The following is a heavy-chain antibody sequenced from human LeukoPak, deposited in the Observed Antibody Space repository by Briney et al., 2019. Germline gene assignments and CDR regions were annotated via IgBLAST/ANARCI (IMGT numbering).Heavy chain of an antibody. CDR1: EFTFSSYS. J-gene: IGHJ4*02. Sequence: GGSLRLSCAASEFTFSSYSMNWVRQAPGKGLEWVSAISGSGGSTYYADSVKGRFTISRDNSKNTLYLQMNSLRAEDTAVYYCARLDIVVVPAATADYWGQGTLVTVSS. CDR2: ISGSGGST. CDR3: ARLDIVVVPAATADY. V-gene: IGHV3-23*01. D-gene: IGHD2-2*03.